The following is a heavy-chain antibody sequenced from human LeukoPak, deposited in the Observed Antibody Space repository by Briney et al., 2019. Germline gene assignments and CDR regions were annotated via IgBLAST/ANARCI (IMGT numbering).Heavy chain of an antibody. CDR2: IFSGTT. CDR3: VGQGERLRISAY. D-gene: IGHD6-25*01. CDR1: GDSISSSSYY. Sequence: SETLSLTCIVSGDSISSSSYYWGWVRQPPGKGLEWIGSIFSGTTYYNPSLKSRVTISLNSSKNQFSLNLSSVTAADSAVYYCVGQGERLRISAYWGQGTLVTVSS. J-gene: IGHJ4*02. V-gene: IGHV4-39*01.